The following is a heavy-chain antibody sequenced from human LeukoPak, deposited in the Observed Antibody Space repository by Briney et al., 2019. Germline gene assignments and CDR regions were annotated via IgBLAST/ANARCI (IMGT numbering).Heavy chain of an antibody. J-gene: IGHJ5*02. CDR3: ARDRSSGYNWFDP. CDR1: GFTFSSYW. D-gene: IGHD3-22*01. V-gene: IGHV3-74*01. Sequence: GGSLRLSCAASGFTFSSYWMHWVRQAPGKGLEWVSRISNDGSSTSYADSVKGRFTISRDKAKSTLYLQMNSLRAEDTAVYYCARDRSSGYNWFDPWGQGTLVTVSS. CDR2: ISNDGSST.